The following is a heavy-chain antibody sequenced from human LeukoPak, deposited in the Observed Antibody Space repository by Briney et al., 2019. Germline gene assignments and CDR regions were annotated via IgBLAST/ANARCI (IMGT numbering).Heavy chain of an antibody. D-gene: IGHD4-23*01. V-gene: IGHV4-34*01. Sequence: SETLPLTCAVYGESFSGHYWTWVRQPPGKGLEWVGEINHSGSSNYNPSLTSRVTVSAEPSKNQFSLRLNSVSAADTAIYYCARRPRDTVNYGGPSGVDYWGQGTRVTVSS. CDR2: INHSGSS. CDR3: ARRPRDTVNYGGPSGVDY. J-gene: IGHJ4*02. CDR1: GESFSGHY.